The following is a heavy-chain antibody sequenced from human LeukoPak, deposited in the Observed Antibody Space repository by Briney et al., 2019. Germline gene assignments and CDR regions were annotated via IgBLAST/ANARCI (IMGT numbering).Heavy chain of an antibody. CDR1: GCSISSGSYY. CDR2: IYTSGST. V-gene: IGHV4-61*02. CDR3: ARHVYYYDSSGYYSRFYFDY. D-gene: IGHD3-22*01. J-gene: IGHJ4*02. Sequence: SETLSLTRTVSGCSISSGSYYWSWIRQPAGKGLEWIGRIYTSGSTNYNPSLKSRVTISVDTSKNQFSLKLSSVTAADTSVYYCARHVYYYDSSGYYSRFYFDYWGQGTLVTVSS.